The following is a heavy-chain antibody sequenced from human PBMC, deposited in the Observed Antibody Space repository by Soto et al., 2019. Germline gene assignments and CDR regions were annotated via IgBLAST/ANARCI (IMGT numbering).Heavy chain of an antibody. CDR2: IDPNSGGT. CDR3: ASGAIAAAWNYYMDV. J-gene: IGHJ6*03. Sequence: QVQLVQSGAEVKKPGASVKVSCKASGYTFTGYYMHWVRQAPGQGLEWMGWIDPNSGGTNYAQKFQGWVTMTRDTSIRTAYMELSRLRSDDTAVYYCASGAIAAAWNYYMDVWGKGTTVTVSS. CDR1: GYTFTGYY. D-gene: IGHD6-13*01. V-gene: IGHV1-2*04.